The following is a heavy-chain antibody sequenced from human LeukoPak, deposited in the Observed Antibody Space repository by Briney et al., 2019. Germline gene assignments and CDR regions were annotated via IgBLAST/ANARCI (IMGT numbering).Heavy chain of an antibody. J-gene: IGHJ4*02. D-gene: IGHD2-2*01. CDR2: ISRTSAYI. CDR1: GFTFSNYA. Sequence: GGSLRLSCAASGFTFSNYAMTWVRQAPGKGLEWVSAISRTSAYIYYSDSVKGRFTISRDNAKNSVYLQIDSLRAEDTAVYYCARDERRYCSDSSCYPGDYWGQGTLVTVSS. CDR3: ARDERRYCSDSSCYPGDY. V-gene: IGHV3-21*01.